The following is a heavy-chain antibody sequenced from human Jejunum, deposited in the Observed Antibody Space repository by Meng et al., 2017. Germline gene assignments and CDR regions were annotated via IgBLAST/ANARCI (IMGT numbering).Heavy chain of an antibody. V-gene: IGHV3-66*01. Sequence: EAQVVGAVGDVVQPGGSLRLSWAASGFSVSSNYMSWVRQAPGKGLECVSISDPTGYTYYADSVKGRFSISSDSSRNTLYIEMNSLRVEDTVVYYCARGMYFSPWGQGTLVTVSS. CDR1: GFSVSSNY. D-gene: IGHD2-8*01. J-gene: IGHJ5*02. CDR2: SDPTGYT. CDR3: ARGMYFSP.